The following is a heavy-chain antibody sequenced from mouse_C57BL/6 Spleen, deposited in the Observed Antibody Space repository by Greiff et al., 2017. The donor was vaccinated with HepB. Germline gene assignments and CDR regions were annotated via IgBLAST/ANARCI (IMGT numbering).Heavy chain of an antibody. CDR2: IYPGDGDT. Sequence: QVQLQQSGPELVKPGASVKISCKASGYAFSSSWMNWVKQRPGKGLEWIGRIYPGDGDTNYNGKFKGKATLTADKSSSTAYMQRSSLTSEDSAVYFCARRVITTVGGYFDVWGTGTTVTVSS. CDR3: ARRVITTVGGYFDV. V-gene: IGHV1-82*01. CDR1: GYAFSSSW. D-gene: IGHD1-1*01. J-gene: IGHJ1*03.